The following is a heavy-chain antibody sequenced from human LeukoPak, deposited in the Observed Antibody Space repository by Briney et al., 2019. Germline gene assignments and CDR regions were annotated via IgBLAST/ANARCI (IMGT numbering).Heavy chain of an antibody. J-gene: IGHJ4*02. CDR3: ATGQQLGY. D-gene: IGHD6-13*01. CDR1: GLTFSSYW. CDR2: IKQDGSDK. V-gene: IGHV3-7*01. Sequence: GGSLRLSCVASGLTFSSYWMSWVRQAPRRGLEWVANIKQDGSDKYYVDSVKGRFTISRDNAKKSLYLQMNSLRAEDTAVYYCATGQQLGYWGQGTLVTVSS.